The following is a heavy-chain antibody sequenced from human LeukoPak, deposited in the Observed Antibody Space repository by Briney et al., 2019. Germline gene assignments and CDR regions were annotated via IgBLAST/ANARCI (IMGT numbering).Heavy chain of an antibody. D-gene: IGHD2-8*01. CDR1: GFTFSSYW. J-gene: IGHJ4*02. CDR3: AGEATNYCFDY. V-gene: IGHV3-7*01. Sequence: GGSLRRSCAASGFTFSSYWMSWVRQAPGKGLEWVANIKQDGSEKYYVDSVKGRFTISRDNAKNSLYLQMNSLRAEDTAVYYCAGEATNYCFDYWGQGTLVTVSS. CDR2: IKQDGSEK.